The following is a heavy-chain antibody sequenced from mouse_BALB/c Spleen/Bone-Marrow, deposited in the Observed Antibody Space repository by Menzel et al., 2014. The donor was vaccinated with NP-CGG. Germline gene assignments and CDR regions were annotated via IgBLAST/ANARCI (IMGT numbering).Heavy chain of an antibody. Sequence: VKLMESGPGLVAPSQSLSITCTVSGFSLTNYGVHWVRQPPGKGLEWLGVIWTGGSTNYNSALMSRLSFSKDNSKSQVFLKMNSLQTDDIAMYYCARGYGNYGYAMDYWGQGTSVTVSS. V-gene: IGHV2-9*02. CDR2: IWTGGST. CDR1: GFSLTNYG. CDR3: ARGYGNYGYAMDY. J-gene: IGHJ4*01. D-gene: IGHD2-1*01.